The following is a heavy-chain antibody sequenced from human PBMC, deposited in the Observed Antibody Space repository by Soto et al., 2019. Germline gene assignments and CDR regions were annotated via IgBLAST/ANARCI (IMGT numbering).Heavy chain of an antibody. D-gene: IGHD3-10*01. CDR2: VYMSGST. CDR1: GDSMTKYY. CDR3: ARTGRAAYYFDF. Sequence: QVQLQESGPGLVKPSETLSLTCSVSGDSMTKYYWSWIRQPDGKGLEWIGRVYMSGSTNYNPSLKSRVTMLIDTSNNHFSLSLKSVTAADTAVYYCARTGRAAYYFDFWGQGALGTVSS. V-gene: IGHV4-4*07. J-gene: IGHJ4*02.